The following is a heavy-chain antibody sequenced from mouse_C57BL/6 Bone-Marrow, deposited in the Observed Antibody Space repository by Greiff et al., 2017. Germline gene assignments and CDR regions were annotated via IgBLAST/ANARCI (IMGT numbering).Heavy chain of an antibody. Sequence: VQRVESGAELVRPGTSVKVSCKASGYAFTNYLIEWVKQRPGQGLEWIGVINPGSGGTNYNEKFKGKATLTADKSSSTAYMQLSSLTSEDSAVYFCARCPVYYGSSYPYYFDYWGQGTTLTVSS. CDR2: INPGSGGT. J-gene: IGHJ2*01. V-gene: IGHV1-54*01. CDR3: ARCPVYYGSSYPYYFDY. CDR1: GYAFTNYL. D-gene: IGHD1-1*01.